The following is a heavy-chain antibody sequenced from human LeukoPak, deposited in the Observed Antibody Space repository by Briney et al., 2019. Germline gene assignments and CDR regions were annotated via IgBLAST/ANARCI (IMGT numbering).Heavy chain of an antibody. CDR1: GFIFNNYA. V-gene: IGHV3-9*01. D-gene: IGHD6-19*01. CDR3: AKDNRRHYTSGPNPDSLH. J-gene: IGHJ4*02. CDR2: ISWNSGSI. Sequence: GGSLRLSCAGSGFIFNNYAMHWVRQPPGKGLEWVSGISWNSGSIDYADSVKGRYTISRDNAKNSLYLQMNSLRVEDTAFYYCAKDNRRHYTSGPNPDSLHWGQGALVTVSS.